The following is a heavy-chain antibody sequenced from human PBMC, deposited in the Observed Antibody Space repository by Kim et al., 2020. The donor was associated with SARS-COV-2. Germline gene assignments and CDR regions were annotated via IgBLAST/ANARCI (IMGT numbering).Heavy chain of an antibody. Sequence: GGSPRLSCAASGFTFSSYWMHWVRQAPGKGLVWVSRINSDGSSTSYADSVKGRFTISRDNAKNTLYLQMNSLRGEDTAVYYCARGAGITIFGVVPAGYYYMDVWGKGTTVTVSS. CDR2: INSDGSST. CDR1: GFTFSSYW. D-gene: IGHD3-3*01. V-gene: IGHV3-74*01. J-gene: IGHJ6*03. CDR3: ARGAGITIFGVVPAGYYYMDV.